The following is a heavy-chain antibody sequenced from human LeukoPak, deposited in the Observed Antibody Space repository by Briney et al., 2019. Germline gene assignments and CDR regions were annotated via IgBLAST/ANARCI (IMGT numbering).Heavy chain of an antibody. CDR3: VSYSSSWR. Sequence: PGGSLRLSCTASGFTFSSNWMHWVRQAPGKGLVWVSRINIDGSSPSYADSVEGRFTISRDSAKNTLYLQMNSLRAEDTAVYYCVSYSSSWRWGQGTLVTVSS. D-gene: IGHD6-13*01. V-gene: IGHV3-74*01. CDR1: GFTFSSNW. J-gene: IGHJ4*02. CDR2: INIDGSSP.